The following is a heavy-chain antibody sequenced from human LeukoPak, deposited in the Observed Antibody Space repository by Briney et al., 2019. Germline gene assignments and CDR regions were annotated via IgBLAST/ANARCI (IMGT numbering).Heavy chain of an antibody. J-gene: IGHJ3*02. Sequence: ASVKVSCKASGGTFSSYAISWVRQAPGQGLEWMGIINPSGGSTSYAQKFQGRVTMTRDTSTSTVYMELSSLRSEDTAVYYCARDQLSITGTPDAFDIWGQGTMVTVSS. V-gene: IGHV1-46*01. CDR2: INPSGGST. D-gene: IGHD1-7*01. CDR1: GGTFSSYA. CDR3: ARDQLSITGTPDAFDI.